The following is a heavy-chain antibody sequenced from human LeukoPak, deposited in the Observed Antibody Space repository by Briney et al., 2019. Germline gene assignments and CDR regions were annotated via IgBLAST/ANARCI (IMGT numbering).Heavy chain of an antibody. CDR2: ISYSGST. CDR1: GGSISSYY. D-gene: IGHD3-10*01. Sequence: SETLTLTCTVSGGSISSYYWSWIRQPPGKGLEWIGYISYSGSTNYNPSLKSRVTISVDTSRNQFSLKLSSVTAADTAVYYCARGRLGGSGSYYNVLDYWGQGTLVTVSS. V-gene: IGHV4-59*01. J-gene: IGHJ4*02. CDR3: ARGRLGGSGSYYNVLDY.